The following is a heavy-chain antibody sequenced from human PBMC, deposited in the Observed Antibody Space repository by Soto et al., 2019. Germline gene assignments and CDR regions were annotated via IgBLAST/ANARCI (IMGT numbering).Heavy chain of an antibody. V-gene: IGHV3-74*01. J-gene: IGHJ4*02. Sequence: EVQLVESGGGLVQPGGSLRLSCAASGFTLRGYWMHWVRQAPGKGLVWVSRINSDGSSTSYVDSVKVRFTISRDNAKNTLYLQMNSLRAEDTAVYYCAKDGRLGQFDYWGQGTLVTASS. CDR1: GFTLRGYW. D-gene: IGHD1-1*01. CDR3: AKDGRLGQFDY. CDR2: INSDGSST.